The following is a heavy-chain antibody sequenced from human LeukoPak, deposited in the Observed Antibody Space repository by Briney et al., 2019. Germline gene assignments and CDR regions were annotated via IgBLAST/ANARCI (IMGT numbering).Heavy chain of an antibody. Sequence: PGRSLRLSCAASGFTFSTYVFHWVRQAPGKGLVWVAVISYDGSEKYYADSVKGRFTISRDNSKNTLYLQMTSLRAEDTAVYYCARDISGGYSSFDYWGQGTLVTVSS. D-gene: IGHD5-18*01. CDR3: ARDISGGYSSFDY. V-gene: IGHV3-30*03. CDR1: GFTFSTYV. J-gene: IGHJ4*02. CDR2: ISYDGSEK.